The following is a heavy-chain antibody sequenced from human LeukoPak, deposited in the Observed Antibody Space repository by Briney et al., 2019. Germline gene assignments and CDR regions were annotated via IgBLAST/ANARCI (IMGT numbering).Heavy chain of an antibody. D-gene: IGHD3-3*01. V-gene: IGHV3-21*01. CDR3: ARDRDHDFWGGFGY. CDR2: ISSSSSYI. Sequence: GGSLRLSCAASGFTLSSYSMNWVGKAPGKGREGASSISSSSSYIYYADSVKGRFTISRDNAKNSLYLQMNSLRAEDTAVYYCARDRDHDFWGGFGYWGQGTLVTVSS. J-gene: IGHJ4*02. CDR1: GFTLSSYS.